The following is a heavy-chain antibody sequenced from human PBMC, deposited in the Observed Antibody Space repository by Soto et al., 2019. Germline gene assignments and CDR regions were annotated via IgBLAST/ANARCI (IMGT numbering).Heavy chain of an antibody. Sequence: QVPLVQSGAEVKKPGSSLKVSCKTSGVTFSTSGISWVRQGPGQGLEWMGGIIPLFGTPKYARKFQGRVSITADDSATTTDLELSGLSSDDTAIYYYARVSPSICGGGNCYRLDSYFDSWGQGSQVVVSS. CDR2: IIPLFGTP. D-gene: IGHD2-21*01. V-gene: IGHV1-69*01. CDR1: GVTFSTSG. CDR3: ARVSPSICGGGNCYRLDSYFDS. J-gene: IGHJ4*03.